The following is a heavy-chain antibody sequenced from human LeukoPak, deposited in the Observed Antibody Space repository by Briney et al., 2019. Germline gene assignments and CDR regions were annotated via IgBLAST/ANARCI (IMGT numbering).Heavy chain of an antibody. D-gene: IGHD3-22*01. Sequence: SETLSLTCTVSGGSISSYYWGWIRQPPGKGLEWIGSISHSETTYYKPSLKSRLTMSVDTSKNQFSLKLSSLTAADTAVYYCARDPRFYYDSGDYCYFDYWGQGTLVTVSS. CDR3: ARDPRFYYDSGDYCYFDY. CDR2: ISHSETT. V-gene: IGHV4-38-2*02. CDR1: GGSISSYY. J-gene: IGHJ4*02.